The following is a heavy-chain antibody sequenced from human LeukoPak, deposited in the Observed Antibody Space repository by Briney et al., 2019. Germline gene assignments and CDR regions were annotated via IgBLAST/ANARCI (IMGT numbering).Heavy chain of an antibody. CDR2: VYDLGST. V-gene: IGHV4-59*08. D-gene: IGHD3-10*01. J-gene: IGHJ6*03. CDR1: GGSISSYY. Sequence: PSETLSLTCAVSGGSISSYYWSWIRQPPGKGLEWIGYVYDLGSTNYNPSLRSRATISVDTSKNQFSLKVTTVTAADTAVYYCARTYYFGSGSYRYMDVWGKGTTVTVSS. CDR3: ARTYYFGSGSYRYMDV.